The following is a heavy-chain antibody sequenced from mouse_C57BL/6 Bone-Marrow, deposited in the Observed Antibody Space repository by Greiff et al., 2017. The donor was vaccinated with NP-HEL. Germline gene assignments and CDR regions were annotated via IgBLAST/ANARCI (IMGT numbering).Heavy chain of an antibody. CDR2: ISNGGGST. D-gene: IGHD6-1*01. CDR1: GFTFSDYY. V-gene: IGHV5-12*01. CDR3: ARQATGYFDV. Sequence: EVKLMESGGGLVQPGGSLKLSCAASGFTFSDYYMYWVRQTPEKRLEWVAYISNGGGSTYYPDTVKGRFTISRDNAKNTLYLQMSRLKSEDTAMYYCARQATGYFDVWGTGTTVTVSS. J-gene: IGHJ1*03.